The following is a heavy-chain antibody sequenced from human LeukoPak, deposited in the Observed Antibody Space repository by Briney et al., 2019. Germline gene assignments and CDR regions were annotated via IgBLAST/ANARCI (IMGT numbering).Heavy chain of an antibody. V-gene: IGHV3-64*02. Sequence: GESLRLSCAASGFTFNSYAMHWVRQAAGKGLEYVSVLGSNGGSTYYADSVTGRFTISRDNSKNTLYLQMGSLRAEDMAVYYCARSNCSTTDCLFNAFDIWGQGTMVTVSS. CDR2: LGSNGGST. J-gene: IGHJ3*02. CDR3: ARSNCSTTDCLFNAFDI. D-gene: IGHD2-2*01. CDR1: GFTFNSYA.